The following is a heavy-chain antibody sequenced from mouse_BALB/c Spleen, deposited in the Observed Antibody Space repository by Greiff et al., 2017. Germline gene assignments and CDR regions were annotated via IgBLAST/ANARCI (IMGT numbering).Heavy chain of an antibody. Sequence: QVQLQQSGAELAKPGASVKMSCKASGYTFTSYWMHWVKQRPGQGLEWIGYINPSTGYTEYNQKFKDKATLTADKSSSTAYMQLSSLTSEDSAVYYCARWGDYDYDGAMDYWGQGTSVTVSS. CDR1: GYTFTSYW. V-gene: IGHV1-7*01. D-gene: IGHD2-4*01. CDR3: ARWGDYDYDGAMDY. J-gene: IGHJ4*01. CDR2: INPSTGYT.